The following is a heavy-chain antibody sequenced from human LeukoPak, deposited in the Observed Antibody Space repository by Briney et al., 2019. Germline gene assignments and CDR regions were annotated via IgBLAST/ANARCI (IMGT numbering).Heavy chain of an antibody. D-gene: IGHD2-2*01. J-gene: IGHJ4*02. CDR3: VRYCSSTSCPLDY. Sequence: GSLRLSCAASGFTFSCYSMNWVRQAPGKGLEWASSISSSSSYIYYADSVKGRFTISRDNAKNSLYLQMNSLRAEDTAVYYCVRYCSSTSCPLDYWGQGTLVTVSS. CDR1: GFTFSCYS. CDR2: ISSSSSYI. V-gene: IGHV3-21*01.